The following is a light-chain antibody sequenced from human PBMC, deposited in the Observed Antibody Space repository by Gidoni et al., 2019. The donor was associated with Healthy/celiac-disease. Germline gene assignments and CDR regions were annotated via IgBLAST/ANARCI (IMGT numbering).Light chain of an antibody. CDR1: QSLLHSNGYNY. CDR2: LGS. CDR3: MQALQTPA. Sequence: IVRTQSPLSLPVTPGEPASISCRSSQSLLHSNGYNYLDWYLQKPGQSPQLLIYLGSNRASGVPDRFSGSGSGTDFTLKISRVEAEDVGVYYCMQALQTPAFGQGTKLEIK. J-gene: IGKJ2*01. V-gene: IGKV2-28*01.